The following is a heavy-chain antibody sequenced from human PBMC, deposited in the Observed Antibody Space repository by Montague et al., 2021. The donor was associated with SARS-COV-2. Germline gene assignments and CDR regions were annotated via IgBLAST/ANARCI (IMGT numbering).Heavy chain of an antibody. J-gene: IGHJ6*02. CDR2: INHSGST. Sequence: SETLSLTCAVYGGSFSGYYWSWIRQPPGKGLEWIGEINHSGSTNYNPSLKSRVTISVDTSKNQSSLKLSSVTAADTAVYYCARGPGVVIILAIYYYGMDVWGQGTTVTVSS. D-gene: IGHD3-3*01. CDR3: ARGPGVVIILAIYYYGMDV. CDR1: GGSFSGYY. V-gene: IGHV4-34*01.